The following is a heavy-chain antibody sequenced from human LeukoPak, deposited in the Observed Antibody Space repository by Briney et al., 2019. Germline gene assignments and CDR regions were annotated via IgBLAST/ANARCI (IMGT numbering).Heavy chain of an antibody. J-gene: IGHJ3*02. CDR3: ARHDVTEVAFDI. CDR2: IYYSGFT. Sequence: SETLSLTCTVSGGSISSYYWSWIRQPPGKGMEDIGHIYYSGFTNYNPSLKSRVTMSVDTSKNQFSLKLSSVTAADTAVYYCARHDVTEVAFDIWGQGTMVTVSS. V-gene: IGHV4-59*08. CDR1: GGSISSYY.